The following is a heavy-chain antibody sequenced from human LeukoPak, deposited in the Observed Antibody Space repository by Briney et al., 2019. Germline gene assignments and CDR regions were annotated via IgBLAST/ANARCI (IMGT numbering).Heavy chain of an antibody. J-gene: IGHJ5*02. V-gene: IGHV1-69*05. CDR2: IIPIFGTA. D-gene: IGHD2-15*01. CDR1: GGTFSSYA. CDR3: ASRLRCSGGSCGNNWFDP. Sequence: ASVKVSCKASGGTFSSYAISWVRQAPGQGLEWMGGIIPIFGTANYAQKFQGRVTITTDESTSTAYMELSSLRSEDTAVYYCASRLRCSGGSCGNNWFDPWGQGTLVTVSS.